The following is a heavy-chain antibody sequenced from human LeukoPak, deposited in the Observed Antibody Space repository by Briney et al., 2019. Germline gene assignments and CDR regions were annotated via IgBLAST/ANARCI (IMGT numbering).Heavy chain of an antibody. D-gene: IGHD3-22*01. CDR1: GGSFSGYY. J-gene: IGHJ4*02. V-gene: IGHV4-34*01. CDR3: AREVPSSGFYFDY. CDR2: INHSGST. Sequence: SETLSLTCAVYGGSFSGYYWSWIRQPPGKGLEWIGEINHSGSTNYNPSLKSRVTISVDTSKNQFSLKLSSVTAADTAVYYCAREVPSSGFYFDYWGQGTLVTVSS.